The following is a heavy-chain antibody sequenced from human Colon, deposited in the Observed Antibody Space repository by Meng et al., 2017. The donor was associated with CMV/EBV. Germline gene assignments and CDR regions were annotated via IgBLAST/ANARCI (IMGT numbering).Heavy chain of an antibody. Sequence: GQLVQSGAEVKIPGASVKVSCKGSGYTFTDYYIHWVRQAPGQGFEWMGLINSNTGATKYAQKFQNRITMTRDTSINTVYMQLSGLRSDDTAVYYCERVGGWIGSSSIFGWFDPWGQGTLVTVSS. V-gene: IGHV1-2*02. D-gene: IGHD6-6*01. CDR3: ERVGGWIGSSSIFGWFDP. CDR1: GYTFTDYY. CDR2: INSNTGAT. J-gene: IGHJ5*02.